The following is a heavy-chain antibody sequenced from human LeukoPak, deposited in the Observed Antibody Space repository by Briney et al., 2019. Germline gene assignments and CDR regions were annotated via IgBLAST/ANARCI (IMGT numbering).Heavy chain of an antibody. J-gene: IGHJ4*02. V-gene: IGHV3-7*01. CDR1: GFTFSNYW. CDR3: ARGAAASGRVVL. Sequence: PGGSLRLSRAASGFTFSNYWTSWVRQAPGKGLEWVANIKHDGSAKDYVDSLKGRFTISRDNAKNSLYLQLNSLGVEDTALYYCARGAAASGRVVLWGQGTLVTVSS. CDR2: IKHDGSAK. D-gene: IGHD2-2*01.